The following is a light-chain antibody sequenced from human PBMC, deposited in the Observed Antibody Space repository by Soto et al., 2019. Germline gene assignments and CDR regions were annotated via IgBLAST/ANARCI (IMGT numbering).Light chain of an antibody. V-gene: IGKV1-12*01. J-gene: IGKJ2*01. CDR1: QNISSW. Sequence: DIQMTQSPSSVSASVGDRVTITCRASQNISSWLAWYHQKPGKAPKLLIYAASNLQRGVPSRFSGSGSGTDFTLTISNLQPVDFATYFCQQGNSPYTFGQGTKLEIK. CDR2: AAS. CDR3: QQGNSPYT.